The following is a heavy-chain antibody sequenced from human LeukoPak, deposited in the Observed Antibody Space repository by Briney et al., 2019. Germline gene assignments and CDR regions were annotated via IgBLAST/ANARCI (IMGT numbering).Heavy chain of an antibody. CDR1: GGSISSSSYY. D-gene: IGHD6-6*01. CDR2: IYYSGST. CDR3: ARALGSSVTHYYMDV. V-gene: IGHV4-61*01. Sequence: SETLSLTCTVSGGSISSSSYYWSWIRQPPGKGLEWIGYIYYSGSTKYNPSLESRVTISVDTSKNQFSLKLSSVTAADTAVYYCARALGSSVTHYYMDVWGKGTTVTVSS. J-gene: IGHJ6*03.